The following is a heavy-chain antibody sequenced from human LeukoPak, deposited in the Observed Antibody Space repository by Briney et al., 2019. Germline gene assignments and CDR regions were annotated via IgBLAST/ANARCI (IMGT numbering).Heavy chain of an antibody. Sequence: PGGSLRLSCAASGFPFSTYSMKWVRQAPGKGLEWVSYISSSSDTISDADTVKGRFTISRDNAKTSLYLQMNGLRDEDTAVYYCARDQSDYYGSGSYSEGSYWGQGTLVTVSS. J-gene: IGHJ4*02. CDR3: ARDQSDYYGSGSYSEGSY. CDR2: ISSSSDTI. V-gene: IGHV3-48*02. D-gene: IGHD3-10*01. CDR1: GFPFSTYS.